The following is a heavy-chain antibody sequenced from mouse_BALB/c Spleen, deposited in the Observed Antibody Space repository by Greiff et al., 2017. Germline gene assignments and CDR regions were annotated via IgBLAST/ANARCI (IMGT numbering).Heavy chain of an antibody. J-gene: IGHJ3*01. Sequence: VQLKQSGAELVKPGASVKLSCTASGFNIKDTYMPWVKQRPEQGLAWIGRIDPANGNTKYDPKFQGKATITADTSSNTAYLQLSSLTSEDTAVYYCARSPYYYGSSHLAYWGQGTLVTVSA. V-gene: IGHV14-3*02. CDR2: IDPANGNT. CDR1: GFNIKDTY. D-gene: IGHD1-1*01. CDR3: ARSPYYYGSSHLAY.